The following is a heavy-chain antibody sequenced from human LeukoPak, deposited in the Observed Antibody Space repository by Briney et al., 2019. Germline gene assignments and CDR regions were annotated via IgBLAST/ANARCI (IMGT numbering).Heavy chain of an antibody. V-gene: IGHV4-39*01. CDR1: GVSISSSSYY. D-gene: IGHD6-19*01. CDR3: ATMLPSIAVAGTLNAFDI. J-gene: IGHJ3*02. Sequence: SETLSLTCTVSGVSISSSSYYWGWIRQPPGKGLEWIGSIYYSGSTYYNPSLKSRVTISVDTSKNQFSLKLSSVTAADTAVYYCATMLPSIAVAGTLNAFDIWGQGTMVTVSS. CDR2: IYYSGST.